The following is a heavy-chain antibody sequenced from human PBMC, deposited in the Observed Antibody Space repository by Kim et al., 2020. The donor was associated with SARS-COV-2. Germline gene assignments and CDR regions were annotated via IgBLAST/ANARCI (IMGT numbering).Heavy chain of an antibody. CDR1: GYTFTGYY. CDR2: INPNSGGT. Sequence: ASVKVSCKASGYTFTGYYMHWVRQAPGQGLEWMGWINPNSGGTNYAQKFQGWVTMTRDTSISTAYMELSRLRSDDTAVYYCAREGGPSGWYDQGQAFDYWGQGTLVTVSS. V-gene: IGHV1-2*04. CDR3: AREGGPSGWYDQGQAFDY. J-gene: IGHJ4*02. D-gene: IGHD6-19*01.